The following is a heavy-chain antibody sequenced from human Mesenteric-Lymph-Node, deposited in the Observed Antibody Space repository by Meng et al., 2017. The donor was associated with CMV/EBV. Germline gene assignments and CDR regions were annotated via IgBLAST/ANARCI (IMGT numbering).Heavy chain of an antibody. Sequence: LSLPCAVYGGSFSGYYWSWIRQPPGKGLEWIGESNHSGSTNYNPSLKSRVTISVDTSKNQFSLKLSSVTAADTAVYYCARGGYSGYARWGQGTLVTVSS. D-gene: IGHD5-12*01. J-gene: IGHJ4*02. CDR1: GGSFSGYY. CDR2: SNHSGST. V-gene: IGHV4-34*01. CDR3: ARGGYSGYAR.